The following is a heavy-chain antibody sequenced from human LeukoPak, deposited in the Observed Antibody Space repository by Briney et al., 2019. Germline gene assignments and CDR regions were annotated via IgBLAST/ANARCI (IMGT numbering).Heavy chain of an antibody. Sequence: GGSLRLSCAASGFTFSSYEMNWVRQAPGKGLEWVSYISSSGSTIYYADSVKGRFTISRDNAKNSLYLQMNSLRAEDTAVYYCARSTYCSSTSCYALVDYWGQGTLVTVSS. CDR3: ARSTYCSSTSCYALVDY. J-gene: IGHJ4*02. D-gene: IGHD2-2*01. CDR2: ISSSGSTI. CDR1: GFTFSSYE. V-gene: IGHV3-48*03.